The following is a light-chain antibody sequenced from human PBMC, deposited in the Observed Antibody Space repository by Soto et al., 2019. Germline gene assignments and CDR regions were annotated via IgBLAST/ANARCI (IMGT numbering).Light chain of an antibody. CDR1: NIGSKS. CDR3: QVWDSSRDRV. J-gene: IGLJ2*01. Sequence: SYELTQPPSVSVAPGKRARITCGGNNIGSKSVHWYQQKPGQAPVLVIYYDSDRPSGIPERLSGSNSGNTATLTISRVEAGDEADYYCQVWDSSRDRVFGGGTKLTVL. V-gene: IGLV3-21*04. CDR2: YDS.